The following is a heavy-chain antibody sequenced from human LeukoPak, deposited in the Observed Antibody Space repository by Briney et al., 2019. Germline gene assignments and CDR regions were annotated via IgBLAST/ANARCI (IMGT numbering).Heavy chain of an antibody. CDR3: ARAPDSSGYYYHFDY. J-gene: IGHJ4*02. Sequence: GGSLRLSCAASGFTFSNYAMNWVRQAPGQGLEWVAIISYGGNNQYYADSVKGRFTISRDNSKNTVYLQMNSLRPEDTAVYYCARAPDSSGYYYHFDYWGQGTLVTVSS. V-gene: IGHV3-30*03. CDR2: ISYGGNNQ. D-gene: IGHD3-22*01. CDR1: GFTFSNYA.